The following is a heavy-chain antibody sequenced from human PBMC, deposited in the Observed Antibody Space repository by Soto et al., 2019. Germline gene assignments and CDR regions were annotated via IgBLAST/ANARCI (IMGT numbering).Heavy chain of an antibody. J-gene: IGHJ5*02. V-gene: IGHV4-4*07. Sequence: SETLSLTCTVSGASMNSYHWSWVRQPAGKGLEWIGHIHSSGSTNYNPSLKSRVTTSVDTSKNQFSLRLMSLTAADTAVYYCARDQGVAAAGITWFDPWGQGSLVTVSS. CDR2: IHSSGST. CDR3: ARDQGVAAAGITWFDP. CDR1: GASMNSYH. D-gene: IGHD6-13*01.